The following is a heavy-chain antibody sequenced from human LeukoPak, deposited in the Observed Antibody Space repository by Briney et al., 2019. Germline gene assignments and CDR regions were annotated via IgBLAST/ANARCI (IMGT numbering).Heavy chain of an antibody. D-gene: IGHD4/OR15-4a*01. Sequence: GGSLRLSCAASGFSFSNYIMHWVRQAPGKGLDWVAVILENGSNQYYADSVKGRFTIPRDNPKNTLFLQMNSLRAEDTAVYYCARVPTANYYYYYYYMDVWGKGTTVTISS. CDR1: GFSFSNYI. V-gene: IGHV3-30*04. CDR3: ARVPTANYYYYYYYMDV. CDR2: ILENGSNQ. J-gene: IGHJ6*03.